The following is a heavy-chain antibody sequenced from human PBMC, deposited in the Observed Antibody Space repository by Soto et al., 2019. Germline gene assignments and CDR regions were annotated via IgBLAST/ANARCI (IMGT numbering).Heavy chain of an antibody. Sequence: EVQLLESGGGLVQPGGSLRLSCAASGFTFSSYAMSWVRQAPGKGLEWVSAISGSGGSTYYADSVKGRFTISRDNSKNTLYLQMNSVSAEEKAVDDCAKAPRDGSFDYWGQGTLVTVSS. J-gene: IGHJ4*02. V-gene: IGHV3-23*01. CDR3: AKAPRDGSFDY. CDR2: ISGSGGST. CDR1: GFTFSSYA. D-gene: IGHD5-12*01.